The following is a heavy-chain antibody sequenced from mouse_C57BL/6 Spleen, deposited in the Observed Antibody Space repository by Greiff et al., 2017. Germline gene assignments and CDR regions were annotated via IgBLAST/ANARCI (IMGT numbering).Heavy chain of an antibody. D-gene: IGHD1-1*01. CDR3: ARGAVVAPYYFDY. CDR1: GFTFSDYG. Sequence: EVKLVESGGGLVKPGGSLKLSCAASGFTFSDYGMHWVRQAPEKGLEWVAYISSGSSTIYYADTVKGRFTISRDNAKNTLFLQMTSLRSEDTAMYYCARGAVVAPYYFDYWGQGTTLTVSS. V-gene: IGHV5-17*01. CDR2: ISSGSSTI. J-gene: IGHJ2*01.